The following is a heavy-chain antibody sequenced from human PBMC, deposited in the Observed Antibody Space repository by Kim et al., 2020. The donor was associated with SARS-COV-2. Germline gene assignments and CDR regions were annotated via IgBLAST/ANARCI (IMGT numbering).Heavy chain of an antibody. D-gene: IGHD1-26*01. J-gene: IGHJ4*02. Sequence: SETLSLTCTVSGYSISSGYYWGWIRLPPGKGLEWIGSIYHSGSTYYNPSLKSRVTISVDTSKNQFSLKLSSVTAADTAVYYCARRRGGSYYVDYWGQGTL. CDR1: GYSISSGYY. CDR2: IYHSGST. V-gene: IGHV4-38-2*02. CDR3: ARRRGGSYYVDY.